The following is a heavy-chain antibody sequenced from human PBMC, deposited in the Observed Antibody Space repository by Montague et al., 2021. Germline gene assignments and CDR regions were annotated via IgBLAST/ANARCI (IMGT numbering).Heavy chain of an antibody. D-gene: IGHD2-8*01. CDR1: GDSINFYY. V-gene: IGHV4-59*01. CDR2: VYYTRTT. Sequence: SETLSLTCTVSGDSINFYYWSWIRQPPGKGLEWIGYVYYTRTTNYNPSLKSRVTISVDTSRNQFFLNVNSVTAADTAVYYCARKGTNWDYWGQGTLVTVSS. J-gene: IGHJ4*02. CDR3: ARKGTNWDY.